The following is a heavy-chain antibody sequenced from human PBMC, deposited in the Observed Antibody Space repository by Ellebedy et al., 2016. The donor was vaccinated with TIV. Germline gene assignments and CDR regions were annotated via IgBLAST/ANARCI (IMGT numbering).Heavy chain of an antibody. J-gene: IGHJ6*02. CDR3: AKNLNRRPSIAMIRGVRDFHYGMDV. V-gene: IGHV3-7*02. Sequence: GGSLRLXCAASGFTFSGYWMSWFRQAPGKGLEWVANIHEDGSEKYYVDSVKGRFIISRDNTKKSLYLQMNSLRAEDTAVYYCAKNLNRRPSIAMIRGVRDFHYGMDVWGQGTTVTVSS. CDR2: IHEDGSEK. D-gene: IGHD3-10*01. CDR1: GFTFSGYW.